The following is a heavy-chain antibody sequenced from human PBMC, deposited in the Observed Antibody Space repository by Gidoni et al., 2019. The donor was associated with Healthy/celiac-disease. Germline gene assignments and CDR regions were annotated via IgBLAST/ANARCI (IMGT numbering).Heavy chain of an antibody. CDR2: ISYDGSNK. Sequence: QVQLVESVGGVVQPGRSLRLSWAASGLTFSSYGMHWVRQAPGKGLEWVAVISYDGSNKYYADSVKGRFTISRDNSKNTLYLQMNSLRAEDTAVYYCAKDIVSGTYAFDIWGQGTMVTVSS. J-gene: IGHJ3*02. V-gene: IGHV3-30*18. CDR3: AKDIVSGTYAFDI. CDR1: GLTFSSYG. D-gene: IGHD1-26*01.